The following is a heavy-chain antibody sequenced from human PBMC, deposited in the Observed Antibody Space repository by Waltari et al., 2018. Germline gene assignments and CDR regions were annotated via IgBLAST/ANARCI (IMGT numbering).Heavy chain of an antibody. D-gene: IGHD3-3*01. CDR3: MMDWSPEY. Sequence: EVQLVESGGGLVEPGESLRLSCAVSGFSFSEAWRSWVRQAPGKGREWGGRIKRKAKGGTTAYAEPVKGRVTISRDDAKNTVDLQMNSLKTEDTAVYFCMMDWSPEYWGQGTLVTVSS. CDR1: GFSFSEAW. CDR2: IKRKAKGGTT. J-gene: IGHJ4*02. V-gene: IGHV3-15*01.